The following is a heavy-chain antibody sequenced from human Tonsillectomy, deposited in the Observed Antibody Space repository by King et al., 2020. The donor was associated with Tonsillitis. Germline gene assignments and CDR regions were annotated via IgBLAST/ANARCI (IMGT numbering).Heavy chain of an antibody. Sequence: VQLVESGGGVVQPGRSLRVSCAASGFTFSRHAMHWVRQAPGKGLEWVAVTLYDGSDEYYADSVKGRFTISRDNSKNTLYLQMNSLRAEDTAVYFCARDPWELPSVPYYWGQGTLVTVSS. D-gene: IGHD1-26*01. V-gene: IGHV3-30-3*01. CDR2: TLYDGSDE. CDR1: GFTFSRHA. J-gene: IGHJ4*02. CDR3: ARDPWELPSVPYY.